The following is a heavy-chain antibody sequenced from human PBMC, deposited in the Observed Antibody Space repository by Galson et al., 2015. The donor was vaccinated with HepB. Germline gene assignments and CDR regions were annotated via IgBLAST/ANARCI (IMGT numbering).Heavy chain of an antibody. CDR3: ARDGEYSSSSSGGLYGMDV. D-gene: IGHD6-13*01. CDR2: IWYDGSNK. V-gene: IGHV3-33*01. J-gene: IGHJ6*02. Sequence: SLRLSCAASGFTFSSYGMHWVRQAPGKGLEWVAVIWYDGSNKYYADSVKGRFTISRDNSKNTLYLQMNSLRAEDTAVYYCARDGEYSSSSSGGLYGMDVWGQGTTVTVSS. CDR1: GFTFSSYG.